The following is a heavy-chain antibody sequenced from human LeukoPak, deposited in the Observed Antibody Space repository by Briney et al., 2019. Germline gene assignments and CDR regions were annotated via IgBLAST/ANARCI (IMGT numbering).Heavy chain of an antibody. CDR1: GGSISSGGYY. CDR3: ASSTLAVAGSFDY. Sequence: SETLSLTCTVSGGSISSGGYYWSWNRQPPGKGLEWIGYIYHSGSTYYNPSLKSRVTISVDRSKNQFSLKLSSVTAADTAVYYCASSTLAVAGSFDYWGQGTLVTVSS. V-gene: IGHV4-30-2*01. J-gene: IGHJ4*02. D-gene: IGHD6-19*01. CDR2: IYHSGST.